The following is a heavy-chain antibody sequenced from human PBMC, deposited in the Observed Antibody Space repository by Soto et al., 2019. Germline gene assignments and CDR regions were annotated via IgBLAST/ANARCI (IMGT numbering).Heavy chain of an antibody. J-gene: IGHJ6*02. D-gene: IGHD6-19*01. Sequence: SETLSLTCTVSGGYISSYYWSWIRQPPGKGLEWIGYIYYSGSTNYNPSLKSRVTISVDTSKNQFSLKLSSVTAADTAVYYCAREEGLGIAVARDYYYGMDVWGQGTTVTAP. V-gene: IGHV4-59*01. CDR2: IYYSGST. CDR1: GGYISSYY. CDR3: AREEGLGIAVARDYYYGMDV.